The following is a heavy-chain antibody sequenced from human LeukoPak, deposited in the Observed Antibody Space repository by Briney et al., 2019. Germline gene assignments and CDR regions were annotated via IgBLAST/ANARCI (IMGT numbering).Heavy chain of an antibody. CDR1: GVSISSSEW. CDR3: GKTDIYFNPIDY. CDR2: IHRDGRT. D-gene: IGHD3-9*01. Sequence: PSETLSLTCAVSGVSISSSEWWIWLRQPPGQGLEWIGEIHRDGRTRYNPSLKSRVTMSMDYSKNQFSLSVTSVTAADTAIYYCGKTDIYFNPIDYWGPGSLVTVSS. J-gene: IGHJ4*02. V-gene: IGHV4-4*02.